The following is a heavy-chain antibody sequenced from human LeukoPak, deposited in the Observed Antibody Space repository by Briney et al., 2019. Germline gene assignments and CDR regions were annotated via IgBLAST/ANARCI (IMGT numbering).Heavy chain of an antibody. D-gene: IGHD6-13*01. CDR2: ISWDGGST. CDR1: GFTFDDYT. Sequence: GGSLRLSCAASGFTFDDYTMHWVRQAPGKGLEWVSLISWDGGSTYYADSVKGRFTISRDNSKNSLYLQMNSLRTEDTALYYCAKDHLGGGVSRGYYMDVWGKGTTVTISS. CDR3: AKDHLGGGVSRGYYMDV. V-gene: IGHV3-43*01. J-gene: IGHJ6*03.